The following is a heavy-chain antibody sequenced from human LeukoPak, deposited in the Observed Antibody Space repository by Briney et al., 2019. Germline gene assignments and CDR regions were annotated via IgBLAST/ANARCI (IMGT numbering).Heavy chain of an antibody. CDR1: GGSINNYY. CDR2: INYSGRT. V-gene: IGHV4-59*13. CDR3: ARDSQPTRYSSGRIAFDY. J-gene: IGHJ4*02. Sequence: SETLSLTCTVSGGSINNYYWSWIRQPPAKGLEWLAYINYSGRTNYNPSLRSRLTISVDTSKNQFSLTLNSVTAADTAVYYCARDSQPTRYSSGRIAFDYWGQGTLVTVSS. D-gene: IGHD6-19*01.